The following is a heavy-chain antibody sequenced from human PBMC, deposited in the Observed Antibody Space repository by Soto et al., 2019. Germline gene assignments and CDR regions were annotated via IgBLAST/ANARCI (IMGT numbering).Heavy chain of an antibody. CDR3: APQLLPVGRGCSGGTCYSDY. CDR2: IYYSGST. J-gene: IGHJ4*02. D-gene: IGHD2-15*01. CDR1: GGSISSDDYY. Sequence: QVQLLESGPGLVQPAQTLSLTCTVSGGSISSDDYYWNWIRQSPGKGLEWIGFIYYSGSTNYNPSLKSRVIISLDTSKNPFSLRLSPVTAADTAVYYCAPQLLPVGRGCSGGTCYSDYWGQGTLVTVSS. V-gene: IGHV4-30-4*01.